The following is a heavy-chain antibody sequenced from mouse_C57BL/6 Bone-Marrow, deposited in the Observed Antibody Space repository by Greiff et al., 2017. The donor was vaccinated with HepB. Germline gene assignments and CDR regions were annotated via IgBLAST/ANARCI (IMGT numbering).Heavy chain of an antibody. CDR3: ASRSYYDYDGPYFDY. CDR1: GYSFTDYN. V-gene: IGHV1-39*01. J-gene: IGHJ2*01. CDR2: INPNYDTT. Sequence: EVKLMESGPELVKPGASVKISCKASGYSFTDYNMNWVKQSNGKSLEWIGVINPNYDTTSYNQKFKGKATLTVDQSSSTAYMQLNSLTSEDSAVYYCASRSYYDYDGPYFDYWGQGTTLTVSS. D-gene: IGHD2-4*01.